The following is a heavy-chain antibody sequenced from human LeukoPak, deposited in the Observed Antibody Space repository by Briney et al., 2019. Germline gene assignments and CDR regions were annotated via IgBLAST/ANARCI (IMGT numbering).Heavy chain of an antibody. CDR1: GGSISSSDYY. D-gene: IGHD6-13*01. CDR2: IYYSGST. CDR3: ARDRETAALTAGFDP. J-gene: IGHJ5*02. V-gene: IGHV4-39*02. Sequence: PSETLSLTCTVSGGSISSSDYYWGWIRQPPGKGLEWIGSIYYSGSTYYNPSLKSRVTISVDTSKNQFSLKLSSVTAADTAVYYCARDRETAALTAGFDPWGQGTLVTVSS.